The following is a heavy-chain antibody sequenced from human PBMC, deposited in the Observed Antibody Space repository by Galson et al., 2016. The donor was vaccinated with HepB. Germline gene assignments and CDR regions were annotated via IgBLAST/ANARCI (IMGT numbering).Heavy chain of an antibody. D-gene: IGHD4-23*01. CDR2: ISGSAGST. CDR3: AKGGLRWYHNFNC. Sequence: SLRLSCAASGFTFSTYAMSWVRRAPGKGLEWVSVISGSAGSTYYADSVKGRFTISRDNSKNMLYMQVNSLRAEDTAVYYCAKGGLRWYHNFNCWGQGTLVAVSS. J-gene: IGHJ4*02. V-gene: IGHV3-23*01. CDR1: GFTFSTYA.